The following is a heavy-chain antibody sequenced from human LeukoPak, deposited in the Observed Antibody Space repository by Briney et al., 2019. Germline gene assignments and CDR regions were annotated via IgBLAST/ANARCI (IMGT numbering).Heavy chain of an antibody. D-gene: IGHD1-26*01. CDR1: GGSISSGSYY. V-gene: IGHV4-61*02. CDR3: ARDRWEQAIHAFDI. Sequence: PSETLSLTCTVSGGSISSGSYYWSWIRQPAGKGLEWIGRIYTSGSTNYNPSLKSRVTMSVDTSKNQFSLKLSSVTAADTAVYYCARDRWEQAIHAFDIWGQGTMVTVSS. J-gene: IGHJ3*02. CDR2: IYTSGST.